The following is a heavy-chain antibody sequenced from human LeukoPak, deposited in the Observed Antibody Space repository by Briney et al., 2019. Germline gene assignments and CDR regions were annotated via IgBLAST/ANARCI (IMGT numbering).Heavy chain of an antibody. CDR2: IYPVHFDP. CDR3: AINPAAGTDAFDI. CDR1: GSIFTSYW. D-gene: IGHD6-19*01. J-gene: IGHJ3*02. V-gene: IGHV5-51*03. Sequence: KPGESLQISCKGSGSIFTSYWIGWVRQVPGKGLEWMGIIYPVHFDPSYSPSFQAQVTISAAKSISPAYLQWSSLKASDTAMYYCAINPAAGTDAFDIWGQGTMVTVSS.